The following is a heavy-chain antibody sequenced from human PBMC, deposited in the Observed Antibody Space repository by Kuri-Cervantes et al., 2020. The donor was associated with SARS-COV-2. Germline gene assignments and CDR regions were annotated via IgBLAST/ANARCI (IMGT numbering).Heavy chain of an antibody. Sequence: ASVKVSCKASGYTFTSYDINWVRQATGQGLEWMGWMNPNSGNTGYAQKFQGRVTMTRNTSISTAYMELSSLRSEDTAVYYCARAETRYCSSTSCYAFDYWGQGILVTVSS. V-gene: IGHV1-8*01. CDR1: GYTFTSYD. CDR2: MNPNSGNT. D-gene: IGHD2-2*01. J-gene: IGHJ4*02. CDR3: ARAETRYCSSTSCYAFDY.